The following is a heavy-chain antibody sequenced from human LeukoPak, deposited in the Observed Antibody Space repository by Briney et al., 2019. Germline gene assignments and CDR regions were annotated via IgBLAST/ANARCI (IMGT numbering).Heavy chain of an antibody. Sequence: PSETLSLTCTVSGTSISTYYGSWMRHPPGKGLEWVGYLYYSGSTSYNPSLKSRVTISVDTSKNQFSLRLSSVTAADTAVYYCARAGSGYSFDYWGQGTLVTVSS. J-gene: IGHJ4*02. D-gene: IGHD3-10*01. CDR1: GTSISTYY. V-gene: IGHV4-59*08. CDR2: LYYSGST. CDR3: ARAGSGYSFDY.